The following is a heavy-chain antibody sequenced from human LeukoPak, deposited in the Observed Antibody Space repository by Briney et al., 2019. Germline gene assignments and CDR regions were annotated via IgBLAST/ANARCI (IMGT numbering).Heavy chain of an antibody. Sequence: PGGSLRLSCAASGFTFSSYAMSWVRQAPGKGLEWVSAISGSGGSTYYADSVKGRFTISRDNSKNTLHLQMNSLRAEDTAVYYCAKTWGSKGRRDYYFNYWGQGTLVTVSS. J-gene: IGHJ4*02. V-gene: IGHV3-23*01. CDR1: GFTFSSYA. D-gene: IGHD7-27*01. CDR3: AKTWGSKGRRDYYFNY. CDR2: ISGSGGST.